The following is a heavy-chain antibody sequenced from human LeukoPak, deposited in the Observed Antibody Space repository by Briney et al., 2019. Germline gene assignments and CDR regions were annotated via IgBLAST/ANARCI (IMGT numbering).Heavy chain of an antibody. CDR1: GGSISSYY. Sequence: KPSETLSLTCTVSGGSISSYYWSWIRQPAGKGLEWIGRIYTSGSTNYNPSLKSRVTMSVDTSKNQFSLKLSSVTAADTAVYYCARAFRWELQYYFDYWGQGTLVTVSS. CDR3: ARAFRWELQYYFDY. D-gene: IGHD1-26*01. J-gene: IGHJ4*02. CDR2: IYTSGST. V-gene: IGHV4-4*07.